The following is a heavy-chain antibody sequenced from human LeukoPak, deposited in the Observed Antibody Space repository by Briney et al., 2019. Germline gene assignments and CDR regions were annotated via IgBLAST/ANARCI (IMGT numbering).Heavy chain of an antibody. Sequence: SGGSLRLSCAASGFTFSSYWMSWVRQAPGKGLEWVANIKQDGSERYYVDSVKGRFTISRDNAKNSLYLQMNSLRAEDTAVYYCARENGDYVIDYWGQGTLVTVSS. CDR2: IKQDGSER. J-gene: IGHJ4*02. D-gene: IGHD4-17*01. V-gene: IGHV3-7*03. CDR1: GFTFSSYW. CDR3: ARENGDYVIDY.